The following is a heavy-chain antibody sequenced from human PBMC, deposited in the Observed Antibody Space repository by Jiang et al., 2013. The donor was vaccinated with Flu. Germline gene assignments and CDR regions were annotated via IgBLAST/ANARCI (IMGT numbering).Heavy chain of an antibody. V-gene: IGHV4-30-2*04. D-gene: IGHD2/OR15-2a*01. Sequence: SRVTISVDTSKNQFSLKLSSVTAADTAVYYCARGATFTFDYWGQGTLVTVSS. J-gene: IGHJ4*02. CDR3: ARGATFTFDY.